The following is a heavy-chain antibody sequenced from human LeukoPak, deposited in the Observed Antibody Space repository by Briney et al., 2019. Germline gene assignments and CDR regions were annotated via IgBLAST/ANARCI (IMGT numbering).Heavy chain of an antibody. D-gene: IGHD4-17*01. V-gene: IGHV3-23*01. CDR1: GFTFSSYA. J-gene: IGHJ4*02. Sequence: GGSLRLSCAASGFTFSSYAMSWVRQAPGKGLEWVSAISGSGGSTYYADSVKGRFTISRDNSKNTLYLQMNSLRAEDTAVYYCASQLDYGDYYFDYWGQGTLVTVSS. CDR3: ASQLDYGDYYFDY. CDR2: ISGSGGST.